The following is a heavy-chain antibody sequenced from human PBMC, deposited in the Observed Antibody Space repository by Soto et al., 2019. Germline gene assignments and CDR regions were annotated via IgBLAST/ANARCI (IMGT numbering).Heavy chain of an antibody. D-gene: IGHD3-3*01. Sequence: SETLSLTCTVSGGSISSSSYYWGWIRQPPGKGLEWIGSIYYSGSTYYNPSLKSRVTISVDTSKNQFSLKLSSVTAADTAVYYCARTYYDFWSSKGYYGMDVWGQGTTVTVSS. CDR1: GGSISSSSYY. CDR2: IYYSGST. V-gene: IGHV4-39*01. CDR3: ARTYYDFWSSKGYYGMDV. J-gene: IGHJ6*02.